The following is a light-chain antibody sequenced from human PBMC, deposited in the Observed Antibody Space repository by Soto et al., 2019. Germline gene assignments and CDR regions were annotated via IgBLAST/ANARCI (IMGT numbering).Light chain of an antibody. V-gene: IGKV3-15*01. Sequence: EIVMTQSPATLSVSPGERATLSCRASQSVSSKLAWYQQKPGQAPRLLIYGASTRATGVPARFSGSGSGTEFPLTLSSLQYEDFAVYYCHQYNYWLACTFCQGTKVEVK. CDR2: GAS. CDR3: HQYNYWLACT. J-gene: IGKJ1*01. CDR1: QSVSSK.